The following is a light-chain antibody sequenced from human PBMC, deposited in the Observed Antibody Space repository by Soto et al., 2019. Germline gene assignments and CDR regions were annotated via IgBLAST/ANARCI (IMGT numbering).Light chain of an antibody. Sequence: DIQMTQSPSSLPASVGDRVTITCQATQDISNYLNWYQQKPGKAPRLLIHDASNLETGVPTRFSGSGSGTEFTLTISSLQSEDFAVYYCQQYNDWPLTFGGGTKVDIK. J-gene: IGKJ4*01. CDR2: DAS. CDR1: QDISNY. V-gene: IGKV1-33*01. CDR3: QQYNDWPLT.